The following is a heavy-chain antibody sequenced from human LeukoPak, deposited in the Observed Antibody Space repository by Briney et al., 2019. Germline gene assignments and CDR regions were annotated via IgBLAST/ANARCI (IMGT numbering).Heavy chain of an antibody. CDR3: ASLPTARAPFDI. J-gene: IGHJ3*02. D-gene: IGHD4-17*01. CDR1: GGSISSYY. V-gene: IGHV4-59*08. Sequence: PSETLSLTCTVSGGSISSYYWSWIRQPPGKGLEWIGYIYYSGSTNYNPSLKSRVTISVDTSKNQFSLKLSSVTAADTAVYYCASLPTARAPFDIWGQGTMVTVSS. CDR2: IYYSGST.